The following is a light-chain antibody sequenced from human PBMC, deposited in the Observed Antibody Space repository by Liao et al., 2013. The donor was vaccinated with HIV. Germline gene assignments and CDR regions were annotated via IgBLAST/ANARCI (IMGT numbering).Light chain of an antibody. J-gene: IGLJ2*01. Sequence: SYELTQPPSVSVAPGKTAKITCGGSSIGSKSVHWYQQRSGQAPVLVMTYDDDRPTGIPERFSGSNSGNTATLTISRVEAGDEADYYCQVWYIGSDFFGGGTKLTVL. V-gene: IGLV3-21*04. CDR1: SIGSKS. CDR3: QVWYIGSDF. CDR2: YDD.